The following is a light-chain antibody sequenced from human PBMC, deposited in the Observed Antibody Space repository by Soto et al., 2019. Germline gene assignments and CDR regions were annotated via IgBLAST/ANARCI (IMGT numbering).Light chain of an antibody. Sequence: DIHFTQSPSFLSAYVGDRVINTCGPSQAVPKNMAWYQQKPGKPPKLLIYEESTLHSGVPSRFSGRKSGTQFTLAIDSLQTEDFATYYCKQVKTDPRTFGGGTKVDIK. CDR2: EES. V-gene: IGKV1-9*01. CDR3: KQVKTDPRT. CDR1: QAVPKN. J-gene: IGKJ4*01.